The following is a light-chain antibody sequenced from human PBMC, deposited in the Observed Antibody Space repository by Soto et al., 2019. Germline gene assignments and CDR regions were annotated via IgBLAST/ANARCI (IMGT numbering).Light chain of an antibody. CDR3: QSYDSTLSVRYV. Sequence: QSVLTQPPSVSAAQGQRVTISCSGSSSNIGKNYVSWYQQRPGTAPKLLIVANTIRPSGVPDRFSASTSGTSSSLAITGLQAEDEGDYYCQSYDSTLSVRYVFGTGTKVTVL. CDR2: ANT. CDR1: SSNIGKNY. V-gene: IGLV1-40*01. J-gene: IGLJ1*01.